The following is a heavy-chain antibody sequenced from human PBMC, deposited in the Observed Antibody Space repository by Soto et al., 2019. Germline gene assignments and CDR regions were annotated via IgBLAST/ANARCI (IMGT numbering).Heavy chain of an antibody. J-gene: IGHJ4*02. CDR1: GGSFSGYY. CDR3: ARGIAGVVIDY. CDR2: INHSGST. D-gene: IGHD3-3*01. V-gene: IGHV4-34*01. Sequence: PSETLSLACAVYGGSFSGYYWSWIRQPPGKGLEWIGEINHSGSTNYNPSLKSRVTISVDTSKDQFSLKLSSVTAADTAVYYCARGIAGVVIDYWGQGTLVTVSS.